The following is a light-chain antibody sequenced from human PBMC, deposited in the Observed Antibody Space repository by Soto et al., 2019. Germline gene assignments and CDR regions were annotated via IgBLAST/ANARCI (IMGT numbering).Light chain of an antibody. V-gene: IGKV3-20*01. CDR1: QSVSSSY. Sequence: EIVLTQSPGTLSLSPGERATLSCRASQSVSSSYLAWYQQKPGQAPRLLIYGASSRATGIPDRFSGSGSGTDFTLTISRVEPEDFAVYYCQQYGSSPPVYTFGQGTKLEI. J-gene: IGKJ2*01. CDR3: QQYGSSPPVYT. CDR2: GAS.